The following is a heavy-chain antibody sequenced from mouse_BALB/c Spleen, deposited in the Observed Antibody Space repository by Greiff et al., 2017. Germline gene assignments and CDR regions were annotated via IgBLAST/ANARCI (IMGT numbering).Heavy chain of an antibody. CDR3: ARWDTSGNFYAMDY. CDR2: IYPGDGDT. Sequence: VQLQQSGAELARPGASVKLSCKASGYTFTSYWMQWVKQRPGQGLEWIGAIYPGDGDTRYTQKFKGKATLTADKSSSTAYMQLSSLASEDSAVYYCARWDTSGNFYAMDYWGQGTSVTVSS. J-gene: IGHJ4*01. D-gene: IGHD2-1*01. V-gene: IGHV1-87*01. CDR1: GYTFTSYW.